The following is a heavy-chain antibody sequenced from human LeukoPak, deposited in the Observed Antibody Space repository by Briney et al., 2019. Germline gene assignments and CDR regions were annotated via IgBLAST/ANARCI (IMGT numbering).Heavy chain of an antibody. D-gene: IGHD6-13*01. J-gene: IGHJ5*02. CDR3: ARGGYSSSRGPFDP. V-gene: IGHV3-30-3*01. CDR2: ISYDGSNK. CDR1: GFTFSSYA. Sequence: PGRSLRLSCAASGFTFSSYAMHWVRQAPGKGLEWVAVISYDGSNKYYADSVKGRFTISRDNSKNTLYLQMNSLRAEDTAVYYCARGGYSSSRGPFDPWGQGTLVTDSS.